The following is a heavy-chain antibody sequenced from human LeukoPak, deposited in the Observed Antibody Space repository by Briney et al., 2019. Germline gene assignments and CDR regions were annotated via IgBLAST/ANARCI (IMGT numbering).Heavy chain of an antibody. J-gene: IGHJ5*02. CDR3: AKAALLWFGELYPLDP. CDR2: ISGSGGST. V-gene: IGHV3-23*01. CDR1: GFTFSSYA. D-gene: IGHD3-10*01. Sequence: GGSLRLSCAASGFTFSSYAMSWVRQAPGKGLEWVSAISGSGGSTYYADSVKGRFTISRDNSKNTLYLQMNSLRAEDTAVYYCAKAALLWFGELYPLDPWGQGTLVTVSS.